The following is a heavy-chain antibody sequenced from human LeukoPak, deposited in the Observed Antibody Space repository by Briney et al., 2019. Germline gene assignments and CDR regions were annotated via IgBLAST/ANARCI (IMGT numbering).Heavy chain of an antibody. CDR2: IYYSGST. V-gene: IGHV4-39*01. J-gene: IGHJ4*02. D-gene: IGHD6-13*01. CDR1: GGSISSSSYY. CDR3: ATGPAAPTTNFDY. Sequence: PSETLSLTCTVSGGSISSSSYYWGWIRQPPGKGLEWIGSIYYSGSTYYNPSLKSRVTISVDTSKNQFSLKLSSVTAADTAVYHCATGPAAPTTNFDYWGQGTPVTVSS.